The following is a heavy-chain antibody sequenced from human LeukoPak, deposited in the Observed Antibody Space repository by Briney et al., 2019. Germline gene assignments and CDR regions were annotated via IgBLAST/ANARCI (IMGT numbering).Heavy chain of an antibody. Sequence: GGSLRLSCAASGFTFSRYWMHWVRQAPGKGLVWVSRINSDGSSTSYADSVKGRFTISRDNAKNTLYLQMTSLRAEDTGMYYCARALRFLEVDYWGQGTLVTVSS. D-gene: IGHD3-3*01. CDR2: INSDGSST. V-gene: IGHV3-74*01. CDR1: GFTFSRYW. J-gene: IGHJ4*02. CDR3: ARALRFLEVDY.